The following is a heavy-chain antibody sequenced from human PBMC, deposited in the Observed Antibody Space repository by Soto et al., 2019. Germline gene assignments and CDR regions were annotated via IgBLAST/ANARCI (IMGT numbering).Heavy chain of an antibody. Sequence: SETLSLTCTVSGGSISSYYWSWIRQPAGKGLEWIGRIYTSGSTNYNPSLKSRVTMSVDTPKNQFSLKLSSVTAADTAVYYCARGYSSSTSCYTWWFDPWGQGTLVTVSS. V-gene: IGHV4-4*07. CDR2: IYTSGST. J-gene: IGHJ5*02. D-gene: IGHD2-2*02. CDR3: ARGYSSSTSCYTWWFDP. CDR1: GGSISSYY.